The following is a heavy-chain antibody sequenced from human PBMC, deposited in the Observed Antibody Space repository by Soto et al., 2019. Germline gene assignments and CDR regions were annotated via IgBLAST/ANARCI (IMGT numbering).Heavy chain of an antibody. Sequence: EVQLVESGGALVQPGGSLSLSCAASGVTVSNNFMSWVRQAPGKGLEWVSIIYSGGATQYADSVKGRFTISRDSYKNTVYLQMNSLRVEDTAVYYFARNFPVTPLGHWGQGTLVTVSS. CDR3: ARNFPVTPLGH. CDR1: GVTVSNNF. D-gene: IGHD4-17*01. V-gene: IGHV3-66*01. CDR2: IYSGGAT. J-gene: IGHJ4*02.